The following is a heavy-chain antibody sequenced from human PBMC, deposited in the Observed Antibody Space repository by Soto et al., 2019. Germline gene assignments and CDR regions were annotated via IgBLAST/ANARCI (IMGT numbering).Heavy chain of an antibody. CDR1: GGSVSSGRNY. Sequence: SETLSLTCTVSGGSVSSGRNYWNWIRQPPGKGLEWIGYMYYSGSTNYNPSPKSRVTISVDTSKNQFSLKLTSVTAADTAVYYCARGSHCGGDCYSGYYYYYGMDVWGQGTTVTVSS. CDR2: MYYSGST. CDR3: ARGSHCGGDCYSGYYYYYGMDV. V-gene: IGHV4-61*01. J-gene: IGHJ6*02. D-gene: IGHD2-21*02.